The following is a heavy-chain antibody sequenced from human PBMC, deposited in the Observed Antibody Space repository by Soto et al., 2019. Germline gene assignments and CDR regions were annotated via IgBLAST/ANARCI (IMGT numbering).Heavy chain of an antibody. V-gene: IGHV1-69*01. J-gene: IGHJ6*02. CDR1: GGTFSSYA. Sequence: QVQLVQSGAEVKKPGSSVKVSCKASGGTFSSYAISWVRQAPGQGLEWMGGIIPIFGTANYAQKFQGRVTITADESTSTAYMELSSLRSEDTAVYYCARQRYSGSYDCYYYGMDVWGQGTTVTVSS. D-gene: IGHD1-26*01. CDR2: IIPIFGTA. CDR3: ARQRYSGSYDCYYYGMDV.